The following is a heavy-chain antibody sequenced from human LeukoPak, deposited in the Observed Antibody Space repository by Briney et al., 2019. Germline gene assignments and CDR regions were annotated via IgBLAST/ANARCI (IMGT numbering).Heavy chain of an antibody. D-gene: IGHD6-19*01. V-gene: IGHV3-74*01. CDR3: ETKQWLAPPPDS. CDR1: GFPFSKYW. Sequence: GGSLRLSCAASGFPFSKYWMLWVRQAPGKGLESVSRINTDGTVTTYADSVKGRFTVSRDNADNTMFLQMNSVRDEDTAVYYCETKQWLAPPPDSWGQGTPVTVSS. CDR2: INTDGTVT. J-gene: IGHJ4*02.